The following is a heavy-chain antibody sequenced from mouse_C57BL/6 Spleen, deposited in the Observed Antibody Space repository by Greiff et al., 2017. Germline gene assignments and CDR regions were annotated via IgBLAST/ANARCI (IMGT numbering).Heavy chain of an antibody. J-gene: IGHJ2*02. CDR1: GYTFTSYW. D-gene: IGHD2-5*01. Sequence: QVQLQQPGAELAKPGASVKLSCKASGYTFTSYWMHWVKQRPGQGLEWIGYINPSIGYTKYNHKFKDKATLTADKSSSTAYMQLSSLTYEDSAVYYCARPRFSKLVSSYFDYWGQGTSLTVSS. CDR2: INPSIGYT. CDR3: ARPRFSKLVSSYFDY. V-gene: IGHV1-7*01.